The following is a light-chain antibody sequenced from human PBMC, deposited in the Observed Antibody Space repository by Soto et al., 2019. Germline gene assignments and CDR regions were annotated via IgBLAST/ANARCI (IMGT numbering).Light chain of an antibody. CDR3: LQHNSYPLT. CDR1: QGIGND. V-gene: IGKV1-17*01. J-gene: IGKJ4*01. CDR2: AAS. Sequence: DIQMTQSPSSLSASVGDRVTITCRASQGIGNDLGWYQQKPEKAPKRLIYAASSLQSGVPSRFSGSGSGTEFTLTISSLRPEDFATYYCLQHNSYPLTFGGGTKVEIK.